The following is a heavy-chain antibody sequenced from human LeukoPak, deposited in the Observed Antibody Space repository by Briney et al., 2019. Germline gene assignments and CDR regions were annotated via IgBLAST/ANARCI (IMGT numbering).Heavy chain of an antibody. J-gene: IGHJ4*02. CDR1: GYTFTCYY. CDR2: INPNSGGT. V-gene: IGHV1-2*06. D-gene: IGHD4-11*01. Sequence: ASVKVSCKASGYTFTCYYMHWVRQAPGQGLEWMGRINPNSGGTNYAQKFQGRVTMTRDTSISTAYMELSRLRSDDTAVYYCAIAPSGYSNYVGDLWGQGTLVTVSS. CDR3: AIAPSGYSNYVGDL.